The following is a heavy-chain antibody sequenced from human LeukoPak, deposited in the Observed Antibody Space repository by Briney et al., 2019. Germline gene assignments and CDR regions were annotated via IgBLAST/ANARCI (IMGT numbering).Heavy chain of an antibody. CDR3: TKESATGSRYSFDY. D-gene: IGHD2-15*01. J-gene: IGHJ4*02. CDR1: GFTFSSHG. Sequence: GTSLRLSCAASGFTFSSHGIHWVRQAPGKGLEWVAVVSSDGGTTYHADSVKGRFTISRDNSKNTLYLQMNSLRGEDTAIYYCTKESATGSRYSFDYWGQGTLVTVSS. V-gene: IGHV3-30*18. CDR2: VSSDGGTT.